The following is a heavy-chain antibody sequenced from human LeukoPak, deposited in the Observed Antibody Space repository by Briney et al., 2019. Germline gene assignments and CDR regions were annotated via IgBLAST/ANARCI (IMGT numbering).Heavy chain of an antibody. CDR1: TDSTNTYY. V-gene: IGHV4-59*01. J-gene: IGHJ4*02. D-gene: IGHD2-15*01. Sequence: ASETLSLTCSVSTDSTNTYYWSWIRQSPGKGLEWIGHIYHSGSTDYNPSFKSRVTISIDMSEKEFSLKLTSVTVADTAMYYCVRLRWELLAPYFDHWGQGAFVIVSS. CDR2: IYHSGST. CDR3: VRLRWELLAPYFDH.